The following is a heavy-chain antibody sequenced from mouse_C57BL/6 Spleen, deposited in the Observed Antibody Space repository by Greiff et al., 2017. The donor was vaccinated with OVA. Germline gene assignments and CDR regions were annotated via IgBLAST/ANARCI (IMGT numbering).Heavy chain of an antibody. V-gene: IGHV14-1*01. CDR2: IDPEDGDT. Sequence: VQLQQSGAELVRPGASVKLSCTASGFNIKDYYMHWVKQRPEQGLEWIGRIDPEDGDTEYAPKFQGKATMTADTSSNTAYLQLSSLTSEDTAVYYCTTRYYGSSYDYAMDYWGQGTSVTVSS. D-gene: IGHD1-1*01. J-gene: IGHJ4*01. CDR3: TTRYYGSSYDYAMDY. CDR1: GFNIKDYY.